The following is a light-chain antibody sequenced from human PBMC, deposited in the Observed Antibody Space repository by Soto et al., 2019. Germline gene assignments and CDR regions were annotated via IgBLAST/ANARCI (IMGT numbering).Light chain of an antibody. CDR3: CSHAGGNWI. J-gene: IGLJ2*01. Sequence: QSVLTQPPSASGSPGQSVTISCTGTSSVVGRYNYVSWYQHHPGKAPKLMIYEVTKRPSGVPDRFSGSKSGNTASLTVSGLQAEDEAVYYCCSHAGGNWIFGGGTMLTVL. CDR2: EVT. CDR1: SSVVGRYNY. V-gene: IGLV2-8*01.